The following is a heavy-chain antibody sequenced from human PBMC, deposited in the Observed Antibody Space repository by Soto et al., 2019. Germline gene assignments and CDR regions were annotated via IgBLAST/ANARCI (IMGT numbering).Heavy chain of an antibody. CDR3: AKDSGYNYGYFRWFDP. D-gene: IGHD5-18*01. CDR1: GGSITSSSYY. Sequence: PSETLSLTCTVSGGSITSSSYYWGWIRQPPGKGLEWIGSIYYSGSTYYNPSLKSRVTISVDTSKNQFSLKLSSVTAADTAVYYCAKDSGYNYGYFRWFDPWGQGTLVTVSS. CDR2: IYYSGST. J-gene: IGHJ5*02. V-gene: IGHV4-39*07.